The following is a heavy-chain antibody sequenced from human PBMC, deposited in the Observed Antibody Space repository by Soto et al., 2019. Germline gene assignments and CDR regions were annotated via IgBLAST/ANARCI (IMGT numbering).Heavy chain of an antibody. D-gene: IGHD3-10*01. V-gene: IGHV1-2*04. Sequence: WASVKVSCKASGYTFTGYYMHWVRQAPGQGLEWMGWINPNSGGTNYAQKFQGWVTMTRDTSISTAYMELSRLRSDDTAVYYCAREELNLYYGMDVWGQGTTVTVS. CDR1: GYTFTGYY. CDR3: AREELNLYYGMDV. CDR2: INPNSGGT. J-gene: IGHJ6*02.